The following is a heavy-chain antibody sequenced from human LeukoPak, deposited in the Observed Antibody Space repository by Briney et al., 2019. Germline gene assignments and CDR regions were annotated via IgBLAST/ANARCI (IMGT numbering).Heavy chain of an antibody. V-gene: IGHV3-7*01. CDR2: IKQDGSEK. J-gene: IGHJ4*02. CDR3: ARVSDYGDSSDY. CDR1: GFTFSNAW. D-gene: IGHD4-17*01. Sequence: GGSLRLSCAASGFTFSNAWMSWVRQAPGKGLEWVANIKQDGSEKYYVDSVKGRFTISRDNAKNSLYLQMNSLRAEDTAVYYCARVSDYGDSSDYWGQGTLVTVSS.